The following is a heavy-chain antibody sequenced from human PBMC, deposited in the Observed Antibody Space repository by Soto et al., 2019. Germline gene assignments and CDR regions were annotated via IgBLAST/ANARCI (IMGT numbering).Heavy chain of an antibody. D-gene: IGHD2-15*01. CDR3: ARAMSHCSGGSCLYDAFDI. CDR1: GFTFSDYY. J-gene: IGHJ3*02. CDR2: ISSSGSTI. V-gene: IGHV3-11*01. Sequence: GGSLRLSCAASGFTFSDYYMSWIRQAPGKGLEWVSYISSSGSTIYYADSVKGRFTISRDNAKNSLYLQMNSLRAEDTAVYYCARAMSHCSGGSCLYDAFDIWGQGTMVTVSS.